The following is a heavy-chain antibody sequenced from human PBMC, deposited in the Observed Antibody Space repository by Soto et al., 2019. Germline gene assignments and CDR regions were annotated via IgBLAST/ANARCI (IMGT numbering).Heavy chain of an antibody. J-gene: IGHJ4*02. CDR2: ISSGSKTI. D-gene: IGHD3-9*01. Sequence: GVSLRLSCAASGFTFIGYTVNWVRQSPGKGLEWVSYISSGSKTIYYAESVKGRFTVSRDNARNSQYLQMNSLRDEDTAVYYCAREDILGVRSFDYWGQGTLVTVSS. CDR1: GFTFIGYT. V-gene: IGHV3-48*02. CDR3: AREDILGVRSFDY.